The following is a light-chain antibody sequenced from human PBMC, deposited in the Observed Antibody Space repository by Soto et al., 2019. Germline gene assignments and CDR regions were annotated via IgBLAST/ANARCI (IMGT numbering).Light chain of an antibody. CDR3: LQHYKYPRT. CDR1: QGIRNN. J-gene: IGKJ1*01. CDR2: AAS. V-gene: IGKV1-6*01. Sequence: AIPMTQSPSSLSASVGDRVTITCRASQGIRNNLGWYQQKPGKAPKLLIYAASSLQSGVPPRFSGSGSGTDFTLTISSLQPEDFATYYCLQHYKYPRTFGQGTKVEIK.